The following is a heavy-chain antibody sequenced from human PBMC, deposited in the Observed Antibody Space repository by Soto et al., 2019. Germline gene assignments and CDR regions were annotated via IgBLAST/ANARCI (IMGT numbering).Heavy chain of an antibody. Sequence: LSLTCAVSGGSISSGGYSWSWIRQPPGKGLEWIGYIYHSGSTYYNPSLKSRVTISIDTSKNQFSLKLSSVTAADTAVYYCASRKSSPYFDYWGQGTLVTVSS. V-gene: IGHV4-30-2*05. J-gene: IGHJ4*02. CDR1: GGSISSGGYS. D-gene: IGHD3-10*01. CDR2: IYHSGST. CDR3: ASRKSSPYFDY.